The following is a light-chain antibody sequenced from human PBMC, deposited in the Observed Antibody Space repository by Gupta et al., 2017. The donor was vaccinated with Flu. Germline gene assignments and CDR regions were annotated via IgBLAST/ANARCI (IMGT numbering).Light chain of an antibody. CDR2: GNS. V-gene: IGLV1-40*01. Sequence: QSVLTQPPSVSGAPGQRVTIYCTGSSSNIGAGSAVHWHQQLPGTAPKLLIYGNSNRPSGVPDRFSGSKSGTSASLAITGLQAEDEADYYCQSYDSSLSGSVVFGGGTKLTVL. J-gene: IGLJ2*01. CDR3: QSYDSSLSGSVV. CDR1: SSNIGAGSA.